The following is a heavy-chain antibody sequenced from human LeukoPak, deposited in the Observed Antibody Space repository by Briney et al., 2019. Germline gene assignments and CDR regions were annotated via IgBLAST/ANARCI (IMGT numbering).Heavy chain of an antibody. J-gene: IGHJ4*02. Sequence: GGSLRLSCAASGFTFSSYGMHWVRQAPGKGLEWVAFIRYDGSNKYYADSVKGRSTISGDNSKNTLYLQMNSLRAEDTAVYYCAKDHRRLTIVGATTHFDYWGQGTLVTVSS. CDR3: AKDHRRLTIVGATTHFDY. V-gene: IGHV3-30*02. CDR2: IRYDGSNK. D-gene: IGHD1-26*01. CDR1: GFTFSSYG.